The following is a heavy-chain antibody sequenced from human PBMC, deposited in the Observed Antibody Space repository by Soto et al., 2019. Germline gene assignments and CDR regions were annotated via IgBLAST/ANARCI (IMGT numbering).Heavy chain of an antibody. Sequence: ASVKVSCKASGYTFTSYGMHWVRQAPGQRLEWMGWINAGNGNTKYSQKFQGRVTITRDTSASTAYMELSSLRSEDTAVYYCARALGVRGVIRYYYGMDGWGQGTTVTVSS. J-gene: IGHJ6*02. V-gene: IGHV1-3*01. CDR2: INAGNGNT. CDR3: ARALGVRGVIRYYYGMDG. D-gene: IGHD3-10*01. CDR1: GYTFTSYG.